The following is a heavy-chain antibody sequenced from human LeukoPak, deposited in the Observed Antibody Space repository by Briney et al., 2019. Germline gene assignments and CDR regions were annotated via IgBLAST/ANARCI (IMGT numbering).Heavy chain of an antibody. CDR2: INANTGDP. J-gene: IGHJ4*02. V-gene: IGHV1-2*02. CDR3: VRENWYYDY. CDR1: GCLFSTYF. D-gene: IGHD1-7*01. Sequence: ASVNVSCKCCGCLFSTYFMHWVRQAAGQGVEWMGWINANTGDPFYGRKFQGRVHLTRDTSITATYMDLSGLTSDDTAIYYGVRENWYYDYWGQGTLVTVSS.